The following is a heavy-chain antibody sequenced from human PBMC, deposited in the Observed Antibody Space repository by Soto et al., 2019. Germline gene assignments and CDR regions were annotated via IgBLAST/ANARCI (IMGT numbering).Heavy chain of an antibody. D-gene: IGHD3-10*02. Sequence: SETLSLTCTVSGGSISNSSYFWGWIRQPPGKGLEWIGSAHYSGSTYYTPSLKSRVTISVDTSKNQFSLKLSSVTAADTAVFYCVRHVRGYYYYMDVWGKGTRVTVSS. V-gene: IGHV4-39*01. CDR3: VRHVRGYYYYMDV. CDR1: GGSISNSSYF. CDR2: AHYSGST. J-gene: IGHJ6*03.